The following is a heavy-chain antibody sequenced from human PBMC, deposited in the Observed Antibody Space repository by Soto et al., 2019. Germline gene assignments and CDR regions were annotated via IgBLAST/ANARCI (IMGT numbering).Heavy chain of an antibody. Sequence: QVQLVESGGGVVQPGRSLRLSCVASGFTFNNYIMHWVRQAPGKGLEWVAVISYDGNNKDYADSVKGRFTISRDNSKNTLYLQLSSLRAEDTAVYYCAGGDNYYGMGVWGQGTTVIVS. CDR2: ISYDGNNK. D-gene: IGHD2-15*01. CDR1: GFTFNNYI. CDR3: AGGDNYYGMGV. J-gene: IGHJ6*02. V-gene: IGHV3-30-3*01.